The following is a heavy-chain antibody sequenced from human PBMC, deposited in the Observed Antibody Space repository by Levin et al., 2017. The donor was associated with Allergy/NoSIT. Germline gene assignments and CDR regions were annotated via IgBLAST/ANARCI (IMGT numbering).Heavy chain of an antibody. CDR2: ISSNGGST. V-gene: IGHV3-64D*06. D-gene: IGHD5-12*01. CDR3: VKGRSGYDYQDKNLFDD. Sequence: GGSLRLSCSASGFTFSSYAMHWVRQAPGKGLEYVSAISSNGGSTYYADSVKGRFTISRDNSKNTLYLQMSSLRAEDTAVYYCVKGRSGYDYQDKNLFDDWGQGTLVTVSS. CDR1: GFTFSSYA. J-gene: IGHJ4*02.